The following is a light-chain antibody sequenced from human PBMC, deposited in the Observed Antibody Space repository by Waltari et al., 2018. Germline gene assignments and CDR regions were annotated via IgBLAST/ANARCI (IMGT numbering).Light chain of an antibody. Sequence: QSALTQPASVSASPGQSITISCTGTSGDIGGSDFVSWYQHHPDRAPKVSIFDVNHPPSVIPGRFSCSTSGNTASLTISVLQAEDDAYYYCSSPSTNNVFVFGGGTKVTVL. CDR1: SGDIGGSDF. CDR3: SSPSTNNVFV. CDR2: DVN. V-gene: IGLV2-14*01. J-gene: IGLJ2*01.